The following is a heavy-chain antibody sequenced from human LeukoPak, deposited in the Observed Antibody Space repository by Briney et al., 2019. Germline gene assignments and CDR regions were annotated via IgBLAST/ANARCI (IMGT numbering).Heavy chain of an antibody. J-gene: IGHJ4*02. Sequence: PSETLSLTCTVSGGSISSYYWSWIRQPPGKGLEWIGYIYYSGSTNYNPSLKSRVTISVDTSKNQFSLKLSSVTAADTAVYYCARGGLVIPAAAFDYWGQGTLVTVSS. CDR3: ARGGLVIPAAAFDY. CDR2: IYYSGST. D-gene: IGHD6-13*01. V-gene: IGHV4-59*12. CDR1: GGSISSYY.